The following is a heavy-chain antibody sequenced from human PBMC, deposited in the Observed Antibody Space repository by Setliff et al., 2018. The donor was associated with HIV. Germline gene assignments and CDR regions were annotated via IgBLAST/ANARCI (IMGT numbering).Heavy chain of an antibody. CDR1: GGTFSSYV. D-gene: IGHD3-10*01. J-gene: IGHJ6*02. CDR2: IIPMYGVT. Sequence: SVKVSCKASGGTFSSYVISWVRQAPGQGPEWMGGIIPMYGVTNYAQKFQGRVTITTDESTSTAYMEFSSLRSEDTAVYYCARSVIGYYYYGMDVWGQGTLVTVSS. V-gene: IGHV1-69*05. CDR3: ARSVIGYYYYGMDV.